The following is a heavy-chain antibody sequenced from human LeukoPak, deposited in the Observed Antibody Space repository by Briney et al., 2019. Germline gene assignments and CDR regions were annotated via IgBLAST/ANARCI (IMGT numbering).Heavy chain of an antibody. CDR2: ISSNGGST. D-gene: IGHD6-19*01. V-gene: IGHV3-64*01. CDR1: GFTFSSYA. J-gene: IGHJ4*02. CDR3: ARSYRSGWYYFDY. Sequence: GGSQRLSCAASGFTFSSYAIHWVRQAPGKGLEYVSGISSNGGSTYYANSVKGRFTISRDDSKNTLYLQMGSLRAEDMAVYYCARSYRSGWYYFDYWGQGTRVTVSS.